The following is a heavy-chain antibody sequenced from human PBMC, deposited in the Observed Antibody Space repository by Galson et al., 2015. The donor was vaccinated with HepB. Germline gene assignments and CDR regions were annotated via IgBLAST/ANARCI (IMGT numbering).Heavy chain of an antibody. J-gene: IGHJ6*02. D-gene: IGHD3-10*01. CDR3: AKGHSYGSGSPTDV. V-gene: IGHV3-30*18. CDR1: GFTFSSYG. Sequence: SLRLSCAASGFTFSSYGMHWVRQAPGKGLEWVAVISYDGSNKYYADSVKGRFTISRDNSKNTLYLQMNSLRAEDTAVYYCAKGHSYGSGSPTDVWGQGTTVTVSS. CDR2: ISYDGSNK.